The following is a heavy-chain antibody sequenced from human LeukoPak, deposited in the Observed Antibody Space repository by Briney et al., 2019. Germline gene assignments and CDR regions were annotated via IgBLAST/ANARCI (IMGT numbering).Heavy chain of an antibody. CDR2: MIPIFGTA. Sequence: ASVKVSCKASGGTFSSYAISWVRQAPGQGLEWMGGMIPIFGTANYAQKFQGRVTITTDESTSTAYMELSSLRSEDTAVYYCARDLHSGYDLMEATYYYYMDVWGKGTTVTVSS. J-gene: IGHJ6*03. CDR1: GGTFSSYA. CDR3: ARDLHSGYDLMEATYYYYMDV. D-gene: IGHD5-12*01. V-gene: IGHV1-69*05.